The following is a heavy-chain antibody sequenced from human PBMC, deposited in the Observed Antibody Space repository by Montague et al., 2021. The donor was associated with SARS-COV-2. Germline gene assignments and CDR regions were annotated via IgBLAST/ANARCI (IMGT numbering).Heavy chain of an antibody. CDR1: GGSISDYY. V-gene: IGHV4-59*01. CDR3: ARGTGYDYYFDC. J-gene: IGHJ4*02. D-gene: IGHD5-12*01. Sequence: SETLSLTCSVSGGSISDYYWNWIRQPPGKGLEWIGYIYYNTGNTKYNPSLQSRVTISLDTSKNQFSLNLRSVTAADTALYFCARGTGYDYYFDCWGLGTLGTVSS. CDR2: IYYNTGNT.